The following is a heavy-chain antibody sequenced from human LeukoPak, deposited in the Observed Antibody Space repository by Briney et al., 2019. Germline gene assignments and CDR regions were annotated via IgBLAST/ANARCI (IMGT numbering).Heavy chain of an antibody. CDR2: ISSDGSST. CDR3: TRGRWLAPDYYAMDV. V-gene: IGHV3-74*01. J-gene: IGHJ6*02. D-gene: IGHD6-19*01. Sequence: PGRSLRLSCAASGFTFSSHWMHWVRQAPGKGLVWVSRISSDGSSTSYAGSVKGRFAISRDNAKNTLYLQMSSLRAEDTALYYCTRGRWLAPDYYAMDVWGQGTTVTVSS. CDR1: GFTFSSHW.